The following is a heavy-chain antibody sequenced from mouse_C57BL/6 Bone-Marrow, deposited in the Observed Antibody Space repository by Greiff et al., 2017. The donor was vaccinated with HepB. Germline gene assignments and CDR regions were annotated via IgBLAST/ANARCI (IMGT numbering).Heavy chain of an antibody. CDR2: ISSGGDYI. V-gene: IGHV5-9-1*02. J-gene: IGHJ4*01. CDR3: TSSLLWPYAMDY. CDR1: GFTFSSYA. D-gene: IGHD2-10*01. Sequence: EVQLQESGEGLVKPGGSLKLSCAASGFTFSSYAMSWVRQTPEKRLEWVAYISSGGDYIYYADTVKGRFTISRDNARNTLYLQMSSLKSEDTAMYYCTSSLLWPYAMDYWGQGTSVTVSS.